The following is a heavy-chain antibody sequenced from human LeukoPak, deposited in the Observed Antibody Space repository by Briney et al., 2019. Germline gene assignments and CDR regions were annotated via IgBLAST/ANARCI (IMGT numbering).Heavy chain of an antibody. Sequence: ASVKVSCKTSGYTFTSYGISWVRQAPGQGLEWMGWVSAYNGNTNYAQKVQGRVTMTTDTSTSTAYMELRSLRSDDTAVYYCARGLQENLAWLTAFGAFDIWGQGTMVTVSS. V-gene: IGHV1-18*01. CDR3: ARGLQENLAWLTAFGAFDI. J-gene: IGHJ3*02. CDR2: VSAYNGNT. D-gene: IGHD6-19*01. CDR1: GYTFTSYG.